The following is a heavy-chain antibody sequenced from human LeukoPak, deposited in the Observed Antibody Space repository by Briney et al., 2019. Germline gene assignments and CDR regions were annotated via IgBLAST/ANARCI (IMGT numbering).Heavy chain of an antibody. CDR3: AKDLSYYYDSSGYWPN. CDR2: IGGSDGST. J-gene: IGHJ4*02. Sequence: GGSLRLSCVVSGFTFSSYAMSWVRQAPGKGLEWVSFIGGSDGSTYYADSVKGRFTISRDNSKNTLYLQMNSLRAEDTAVYYCAKDLSYYYDSSGYWPNWGQGTLVTVSS. V-gene: IGHV3-23*01. D-gene: IGHD3-22*01. CDR1: GFTFSSYA.